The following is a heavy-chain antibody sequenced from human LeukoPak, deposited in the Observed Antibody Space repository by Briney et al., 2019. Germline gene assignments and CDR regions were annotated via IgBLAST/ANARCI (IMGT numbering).Heavy chain of an antibody. Sequence: GGSLRLSCAASGFTVSSNYMSWVRQAPGKGLEWVSIIYADSVKGRFTISRDNSKNTLYLQMNSLKTEDTAVYYCTRHRFDPWGQGTLVTVSS. CDR3: TRHRFDP. J-gene: IGHJ5*02. V-gene: IGHV3-53*01. CDR2: I. CDR1: GFTVSSNY.